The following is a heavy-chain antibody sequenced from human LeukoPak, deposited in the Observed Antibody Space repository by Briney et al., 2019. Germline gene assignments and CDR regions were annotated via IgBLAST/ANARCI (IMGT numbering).Heavy chain of an antibody. Sequence: PGGSLRLSCAASGFTLGTYDMYWVRQAPGKGLEWEAVISYDGSNKYYADSVKGQFTISRENAKNSLYLQMNSLRAGDTAVYYCAIGAGYWWGQGTLVTVSS. CDR3: AIGAGYW. CDR2: ISYDGSNK. D-gene: IGHD1-26*01. CDR1: GFTLGTYD. V-gene: IGHV3-30*14. J-gene: IGHJ4*02.